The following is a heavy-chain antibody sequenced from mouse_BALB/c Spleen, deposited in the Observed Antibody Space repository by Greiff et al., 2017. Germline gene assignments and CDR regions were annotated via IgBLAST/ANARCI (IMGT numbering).Heavy chain of an antibody. J-gene: IGHJ4*01. V-gene: IGHV2-9*02. Sequence: VQLQQSGPGLVAPSQSLSITCTVSGFSLTSYGVHWVRQPPGKGLEWLGVIWAGGSTNYNSALMSRLSISKDNSKSQVFLKMNSLQTDDTAMYYCARVGLRRDYAMDYWGQGTSVTVSS. CDR1: GFSLTSYG. CDR2: IWAGGST. CDR3: ARVGLRRDYAMDY. D-gene: IGHD2-4*01.